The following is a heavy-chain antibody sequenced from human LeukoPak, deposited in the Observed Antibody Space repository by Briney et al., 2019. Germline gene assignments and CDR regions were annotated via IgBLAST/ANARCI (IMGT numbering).Heavy chain of an antibody. V-gene: IGHV3-21*01. CDR3: ARWSGMATVTSDY. CDR1: GFTFSSYS. J-gene: IGHJ4*02. D-gene: IGHD5-24*01. CDR2: ISSSSSYI. Sequence: GGSLRLSCAASGFTFSSYSMKWIRQAPGKGLEWVSSISSSSSYIYYADSVKGRFTISRDNAKNSLSLQMNSLRAEDTAVYYCARWSGMATVTSDYWGQGTLVTVSS.